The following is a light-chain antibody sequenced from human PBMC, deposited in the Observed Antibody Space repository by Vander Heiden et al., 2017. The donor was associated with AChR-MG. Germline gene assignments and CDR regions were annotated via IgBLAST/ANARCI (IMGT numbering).Light chain of an antibody. CDR3: QAWDSSTGGV. CDR2: QDS. CDR1: KLGDKY. Sequence: SYELPQPPSLSVSPGQTASITCSGDKLGDKYACWYQQKPGQSPVLVIYQDSKRPSGIPERFSGSNSGNTATLTISGTQAMDEADYYCQAWDSSTGGVFGGGTKLTVL. V-gene: IGLV3-1*01. J-gene: IGLJ2*01.